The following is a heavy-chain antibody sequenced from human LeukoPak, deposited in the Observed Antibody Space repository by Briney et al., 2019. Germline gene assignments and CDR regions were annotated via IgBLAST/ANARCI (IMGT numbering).Heavy chain of an antibody. D-gene: IGHD2-2*01. V-gene: IGHV4-39*07. CDR1: GGSIRSSYYY. CDR2: INHSGST. J-gene: IGHJ4*02. Sequence: PSETLSLTCTVSGGSIRSSYYYWGWIRQPPGKGLEWIGEINHSGSTNYNPSLKSRVTISVDTSKNQFSLKLSSVTAADTAVYYCARGCRYQLPQTHFDYWGQGTLVTVSS. CDR3: ARGCRYQLPQTHFDY.